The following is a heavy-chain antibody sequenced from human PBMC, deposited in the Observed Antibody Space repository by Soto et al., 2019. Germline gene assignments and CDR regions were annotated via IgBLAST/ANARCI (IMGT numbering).Heavy chain of an antibody. CDR1: GGSISSGGYY. J-gene: IGHJ4*02. D-gene: IGHD2-2*01. CDR2: ICNSGST. Sequence: PSETLSLTCTVSGGSISSGGYYWSWIRQHPGKGLESIGYICNSGSTNYNPSLESRVAISLDTSKNQFSLRLTSVTAADTAVYFCARVRTEYAGLDYWGQGTLVTVSS. V-gene: IGHV4-31*03. CDR3: ARVRTEYAGLDY.